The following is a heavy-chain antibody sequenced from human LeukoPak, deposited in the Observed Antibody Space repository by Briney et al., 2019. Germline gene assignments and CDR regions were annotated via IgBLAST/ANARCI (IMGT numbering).Heavy chain of an antibody. V-gene: IGHV5-51*01. CDR1: GYSFTSYW. D-gene: IGHD1-14*01. J-gene: IGHJ4*02. CDR2: IYPDDSDT. CDR3: ARKLMGPQTKCFDS. Sequence: GESLKISCKGSGYSFTSYWIGWVRQMPGKGLEWMGIIYPDDSDTRYSPSFQGRVTISADKSISTAYLQWSSLEASDTALYYCARKLMGPQTKCFDSWGQGTLVTVSS.